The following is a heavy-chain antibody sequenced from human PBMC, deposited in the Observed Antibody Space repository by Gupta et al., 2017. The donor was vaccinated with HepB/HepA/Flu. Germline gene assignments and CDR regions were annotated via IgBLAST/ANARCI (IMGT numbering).Heavy chain of an antibody. V-gene: IGHV1-69*04. Sequence: QVQLVQSGAEVKKPGSSVKVSCKASGGTFSSYAISWVRQAPGQGLEWMGRIIPILGIANYAQKFQGRVTITADKSTSTAYMELSSLRSEDTAVYYCARSYCGGDCYSRMDYYYYYGMDVWGQGTTVTVSS. CDR3: ARSYCGGDCYSRMDYYYYYGMDV. D-gene: IGHD2-21*02. CDR2: IIPILGIA. J-gene: IGHJ6*02. CDR1: GGTFSSYA.